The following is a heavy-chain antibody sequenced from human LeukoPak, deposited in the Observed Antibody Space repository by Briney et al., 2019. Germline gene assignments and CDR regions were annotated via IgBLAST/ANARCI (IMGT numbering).Heavy chain of an antibody. J-gene: IGHJ4*02. CDR1: GGTFSSYG. V-gene: IGHV1-18*01. D-gene: IGHD3-22*01. CDR2: ISTYNGHT. Sequence: VASVKVSCKASGGTFSSYGISWVRQAPGQGLEWMGWISTYNGHTKYAQRLQGRVTMTTDTSTSTAYMELRSLRSDDTAVYYCARGFPPRRSYDSSGYYSYYFDYWGQGTLVTVSS. CDR3: ARGFPPRRSYDSSGYYSYYFDY.